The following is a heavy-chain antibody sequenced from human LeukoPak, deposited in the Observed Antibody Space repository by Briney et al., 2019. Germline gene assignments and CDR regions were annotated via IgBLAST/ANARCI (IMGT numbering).Heavy chain of an antibody. D-gene: IGHD1-26*01. V-gene: IGHV1-46*01. CDR2: INPSSGYT. J-gene: IGHJ4*02. CDR1: GYTFTSYY. Sequence: ASVKVSCKASGYTFTSYYIHWVRQAHGQGPEWVGIINPSSGYTTYAQKFQGRVTMTRDTSTSTVYMELSSLRSEDTAVYYCARDRNSGSYCSDYWGQGTLVTVSS. CDR3: ARDRNSGSYCSDY.